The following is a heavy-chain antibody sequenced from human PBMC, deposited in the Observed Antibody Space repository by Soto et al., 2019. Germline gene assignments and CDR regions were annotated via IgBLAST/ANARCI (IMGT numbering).Heavy chain of an antibody. J-gene: IGHJ4*02. Sequence: QVQLQESGPGLVKPSGTLSLTCAVSGGSISTSNWWSWVRQPPGKGLEWIGEVYRTGSTNYNPCLARRVTVSIDKSKNQFSLKLTSVTAADTAVYYCARARATIAAAAIFDCWGQGTLVTVSS. CDR2: VYRTGST. CDR1: GGSISTSNW. D-gene: IGHD6-13*01. CDR3: ARARATIAAAAIFDC. V-gene: IGHV4-4*02.